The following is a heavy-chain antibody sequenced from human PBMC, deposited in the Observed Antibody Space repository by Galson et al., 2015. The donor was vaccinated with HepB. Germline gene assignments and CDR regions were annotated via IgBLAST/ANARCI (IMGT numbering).Heavy chain of an antibody. CDR3: ARVVDYDSSGYLPGY. V-gene: IGHV3-74*01. D-gene: IGHD3-22*01. CDR2: INSDGSST. Sequence: SLRLSCAASGFTFSSYWMHWVRQAPGKGLVWVSRINSDGSSTSYADSVKGRFTISRDNAKNTLYLQMNSLRAEDTAVYYCARVVDYDSSGYLPGYWGQGTLVTVSS. CDR1: GFTFSSYW. J-gene: IGHJ4*02.